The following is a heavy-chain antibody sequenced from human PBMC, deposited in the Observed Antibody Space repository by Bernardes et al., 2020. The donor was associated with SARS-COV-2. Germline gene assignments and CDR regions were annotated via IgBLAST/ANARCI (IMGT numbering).Heavy chain of an antibody. V-gene: IGHV3-23*01. D-gene: IGHD6-13*01. CDR2: ISSSGDTT. CDR3: AKDGPFYSTLPGADFDY. CDR1: GFTFSTYA. J-gene: IGHJ4*02. Sequence: GGSLRLSCAASGFTFSTYALSWVRQAPGKGLEWVSCISSSGDTTYYADSVKGRFTISRDNSKDTMYLQLNHLRAEDTAMYYCAKDGPFYSTLPGADFDYWGQGTLVTVSS.